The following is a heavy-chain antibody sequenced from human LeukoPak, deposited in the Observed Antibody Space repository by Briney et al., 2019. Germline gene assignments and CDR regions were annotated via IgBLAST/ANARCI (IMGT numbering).Heavy chain of an antibody. Sequence: SVKVSCKASGGTFSSYAISWVRQAPGQGLEWMGGIIPIFGTANYAQKFQGRVTMTTDTSTSTAYMELRSLTSDDTAVYFCARGFGRGNGFDYWGQGTLVTVSS. D-gene: IGHD4-23*01. CDR1: GGTFSSYA. CDR2: IIPIFGTA. CDR3: ARGFGRGNGFDY. V-gene: IGHV1-69*05. J-gene: IGHJ4*02.